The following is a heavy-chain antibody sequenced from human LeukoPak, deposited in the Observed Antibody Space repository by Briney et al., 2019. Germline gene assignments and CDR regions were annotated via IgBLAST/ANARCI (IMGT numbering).Heavy chain of an antibody. D-gene: IGHD2-15*01. CDR1: GFSFSDHY. CDR3: ITEDGGGG. CDR2: SRNKANSYTT. V-gene: IGHV3-72*01. J-gene: IGHJ4*02. Sequence: GGSLRLSCAGSGFSFSDHYIDWARQAPGKGREWVGRSRNKANSYTTEYAASVKGRFTLSRDESRNSVYLQMNRLKTEDTAVYYCITEDGGGGWGQGTLVTVSS.